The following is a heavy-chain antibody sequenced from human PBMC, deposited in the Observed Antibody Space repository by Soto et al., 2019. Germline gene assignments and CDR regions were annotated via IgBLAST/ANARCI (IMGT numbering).Heavy chain of an antibody. J-gene: IGHJ5*02. D-gene: IGHD3-10*01. CDR2: TYHTGST. CDR3: ATDSAGRGPFDP. CDR1: GGSFSTNY. Sequence: PSETLSLTCTISGGSFSTNYWSWIRQAPGKGLEWIGYTYHTGSTKYNPSLKNRATISVDTSKNQFSLTLNSAAAADTAVYYCATDSAGRGPFDPWGQGILVTVS. V-gene: IGHV4-59*13.